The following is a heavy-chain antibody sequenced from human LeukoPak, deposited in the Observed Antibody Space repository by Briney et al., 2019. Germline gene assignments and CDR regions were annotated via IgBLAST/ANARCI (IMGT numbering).Heavy chain of an antibody. D-gene: IGHD3-10*01. CDR2: IIPIFGTA. Sequence: ASVKVSCKASGGTFSSYAISWVRQAPGQGLEWMGGIIPIFGTANYAQKFQGRVTITADESTGTAYMELSSLRSEDTAVYYCARDRDYYGSGGRGAFDIWGQGTMVTVSS. CDR1: GGTFSSYA. J-gene: IGHJ3*02. CDR3: ARDRDYYGSGGRGAFDI. V-gene: IGHV1-69*13.